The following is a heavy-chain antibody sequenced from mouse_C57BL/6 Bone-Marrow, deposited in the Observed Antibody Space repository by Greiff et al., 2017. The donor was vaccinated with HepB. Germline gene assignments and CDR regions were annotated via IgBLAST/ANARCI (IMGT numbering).Heavy chain of an antibody. CDR1: GYTFTDYN. Sequence: VQLQQSGPELVKPGASVKIPCKASGYTFTDYNMDWVKQSHGKSLEWIGDINPNNGGTIYNQKFKGKATLTADKSSSTAYMQLSSLTSEDSAVYFCAIYYDYDGYFDVWGTGTTVTVSS. CDR3: AIYYDYDGYFDV. CDR2: INPNNGGT. V-gene: IGHV1-18*01. D-gene: IGHD2-4*01. J-gene: IGHJ1*03.